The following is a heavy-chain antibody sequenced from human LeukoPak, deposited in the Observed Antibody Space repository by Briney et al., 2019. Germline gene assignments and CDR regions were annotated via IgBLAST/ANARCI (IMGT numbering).Heavy chain of an antibody. CDR2: ISGSGGST. CDR3: AKDEQQLDSIYYYYGMDV. D-gene: IGHD6-13*01. Sequence: GGSLRLSCAASGFTFSSYAMSWVRQTPGKGLEWVSAISGSGGSTYYADSVKGRFTISRDNSKNTLHLQMNSLRAEDTAVYYCAKDEQQLDSIYYYYGMDVWGQGTTVTVSS. CDR1: GFTFSSYA. V-gene: IGHV3-23*01. J-gene: IGHJ6*02.